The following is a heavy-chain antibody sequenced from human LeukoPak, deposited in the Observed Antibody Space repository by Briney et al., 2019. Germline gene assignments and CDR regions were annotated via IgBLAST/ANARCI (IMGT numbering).Heavy chain of an antibody. V-gene: IGHV1-24*01. CDR1: GYTLTELS. J-gene: IGHJ4*02. CDR2: FDPEDGET. Sequence: ASVKVSCKVSGYTLTELSMHWVRQAPGKGREWMGGFDPEDGETIYAQKFQGRVNLDEDPSTDTAYMELSSLRSEGTAVYYCATAVNPRYYFDYWGQGTLVTVSS. CDR3: ATAVNPRYYFDY.